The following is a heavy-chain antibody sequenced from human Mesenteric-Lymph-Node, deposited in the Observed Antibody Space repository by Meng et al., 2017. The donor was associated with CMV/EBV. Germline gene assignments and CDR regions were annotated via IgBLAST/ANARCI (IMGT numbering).Heavy chain of an antibody. J-gene: IGHJ4*02. CDR2: ISSSGSSV. CDR1: GFIFSYYY. Sequence: GESLKISCATSGFIFSYYYMNWIRQAPGKGMEWVSWISSSGSSVYYGDSVQGRFIISRDNVKNLLYVQMNSLRAEDTAVYYCATDGRDRNPDYWGQGTLVTVSS. V-gene: IGHV3-11*04. CDR3: ATDGRDRNPDY. D-gene: IGHD1-14*01.